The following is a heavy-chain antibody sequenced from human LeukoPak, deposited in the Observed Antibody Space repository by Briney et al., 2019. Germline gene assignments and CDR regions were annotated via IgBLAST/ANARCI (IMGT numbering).Heavy chain of an antibody. V-gene: IGHV3-21*04. J-gene: IGHJ4*02. CDR2: ISSSSSYI. CDR1: GFTFSNFG. Sequence: GGSLRLSCAASGFTFSNFGINWVRQAPGKGLEWVSSISSSSSYISYADSVKGRFTISRDNAKNTLSLQMNSLRAEDTAVYYCVKGEYFGSGTSLFDYWGQGTLVTVSS. CDR3: VKGEYFGSGTSLFDY. D-gene: IGHD3-10*01.